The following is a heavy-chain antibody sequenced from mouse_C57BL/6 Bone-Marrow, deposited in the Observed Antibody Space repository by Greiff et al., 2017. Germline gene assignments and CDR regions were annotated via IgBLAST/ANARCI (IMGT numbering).Heavy chain of an antibody. D-gene: IGHD1-1*01. Sequence: EVQLVESGGGLVKPGGSLKLSCAASGFTFSSYAMSWVRQTPEKRLEWVATISDGGSYTYYPDNVQGRFTISRDNAKNNLYLQMSHLKSEDTAMYYCARDRLLRYLYAMDYWGQGTSVTVSS. V-gene: IGHV5-4*01. CDR3: ARDRLLRYLYAMDY. CDR1: GFTFSSYA. J-gene: IGHJ4*01. CDR2: ISDGGSYT.